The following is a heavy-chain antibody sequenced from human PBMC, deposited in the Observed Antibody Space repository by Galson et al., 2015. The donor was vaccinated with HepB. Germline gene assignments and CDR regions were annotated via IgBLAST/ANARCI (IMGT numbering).Heavy chain of an antibody. J-gene: IGHJ5*02. CDR1: GFAFDNYA. CDR2: ITGRSTGS. V-gene: IGHV3-23*01. Sequence: SLRLSCAASGFAFDNYAMTWVRQGPGKGLEWVSGITGRSTGSYYADSVKGRFTVSRDNSKNTLYLQMNSLRVEDTALYYCATGLLWSGEFTWGQGTLVTVS. D-gene: IGHD3-10*01. CDR3: ATGLLWSGEFT.